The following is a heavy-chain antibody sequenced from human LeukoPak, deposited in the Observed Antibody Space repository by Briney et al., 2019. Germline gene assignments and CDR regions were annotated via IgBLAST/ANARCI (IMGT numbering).Heavy chain of an antibody. CDR2: IYTSGST. CDR3: ARTPSSGWSYYFDY. CDR1: GGSISSYY. J-gene: IGHJ4*02. Sequence: SETQSLTCTVSGGSISSYYWSWIRQPAGKGLEWIGRIYTSGSTNYNPSLKSRVTMSVDTSKNQFSLKLSSVTAADTAVYYCARTPSSGWSYYFDYWGQGTLVTVSS. D-gene: IGHD6-19*01. V-gene: IGHV4-4*07.